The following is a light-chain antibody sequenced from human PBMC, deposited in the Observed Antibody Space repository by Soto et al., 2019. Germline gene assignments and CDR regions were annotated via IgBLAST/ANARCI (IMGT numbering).Light chain of an antibody. V-gene: IGLV1-40*01. Sequence: QSVLTPPPSVSGAPGQTVTISCTGTSSNIGAGFDVHWYQQLPGAAPKLLIYANTDRPSGVPARFSGSKSVTSASLAITGLEPEDEADYFCLSYGTSLRGVFGGGTKLTVL. CDR3: LSYGTSLRGV. CDR1: SSNIGAGFD. CDR2: ANT. J-gene: IGLJ2*01.